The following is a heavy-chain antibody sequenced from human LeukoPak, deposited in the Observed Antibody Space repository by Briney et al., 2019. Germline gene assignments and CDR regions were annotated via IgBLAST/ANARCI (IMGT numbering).Heavy chain of an antibody. V-gene: IGHV1-2*02. Sequence: ASVKVSCKASGYTFTGYCMHWVRQAPGQGLEWMGWINPNSGGTNYAQKFQGRVTMTRDTSISTAYMELSRLRSDDTAVYYCASLGQVVVTPRNAVSAWGQGTLVTVSS. D-gene: IGHD4-23*01. CDR1: GYTFTGYC. CDR2: INPNSGGT. J-gene: IGHJ5*02. CDR3: ASLGQVVVTPRNAVSA.